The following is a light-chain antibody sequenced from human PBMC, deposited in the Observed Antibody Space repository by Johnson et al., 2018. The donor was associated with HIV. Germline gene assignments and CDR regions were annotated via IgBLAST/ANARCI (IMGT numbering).Light chain of an antibody. J-gene: IGLJ1*01. CDR1: SSNIGNNY. CDR2: ENN. CDR3: RTWDSSLSAGV. Sequence: QSVLTQPPSVSAAPGQKVTISCSGSSSNIGNNYVSWYQQLPGTAPKLLIYENNKRPSGIPDRFSGSKSGTSATLGITGLQTGDEADYYCRTWDSSLSAGVFGTGTKVTGL. V-gene: IGLV1-51*02.